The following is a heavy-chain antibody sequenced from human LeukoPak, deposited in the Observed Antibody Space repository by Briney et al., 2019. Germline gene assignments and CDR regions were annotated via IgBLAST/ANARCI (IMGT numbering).Heavy chain of an antibody. J-gene: IGHJ5*02. Sequence: PSETLSLTCTVSGGSISSSSYYWGWIRPPPGKGLEWIGEFNHSGSTNYNPSLKSRVTISVDTAKIQVSLKLSSVTAADTAVYYCAREAGGQRTYYYGSGSRRNWFDPWGQGTLVTVSS. V-gene: IGHV4-39*07. CDR1: GGSISSSSYY. CDR3: AREAGGQRTYYYGSGSRRNWFDP. CDR2: FNHSGST. D-gene: IGHD3-10*01.